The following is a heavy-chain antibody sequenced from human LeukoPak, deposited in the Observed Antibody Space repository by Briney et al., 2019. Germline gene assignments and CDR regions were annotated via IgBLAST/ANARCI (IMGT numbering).Heavy chain of an antibody. Sequence: ASVKVSCKASGYTFTCYGISWVRQAPGQGLEWMGWISAYNGNTNYAQKLQGRVTMTTDTSTSTAYMELRSLRSDDTAVYYCVRGGGEQWLVRRYYFDYWGQGTLVTVSS. V-gene: IGHV1-18*04. CDR1: GYTFTCYG. J-gene: IGHJ4*02. D-gene: IGHD6-19*01. CDR2: ISAYNGNT. CDR3: VRGGGEQWLVRRYYFDY.